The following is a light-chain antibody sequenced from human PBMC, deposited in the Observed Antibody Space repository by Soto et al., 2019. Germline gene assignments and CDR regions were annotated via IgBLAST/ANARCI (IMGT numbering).Light chain of an antibody. CDR3: QQYVTSSPRT. Sequence: ESVLTQSPGSLSLSPGERATLCCRAGHTISSSYLAWYQQKPGQAPRLLMYGISRRATGIPDRFSGSGSGTDFTLTITRLEPEDFAVYYCQQYVTSSPRTFGQGTKVDIK. J-gene: IGKJ1*01. CDR2: GIS. V-gene: IGKV3-20*01. CDR1: HTISSSY.